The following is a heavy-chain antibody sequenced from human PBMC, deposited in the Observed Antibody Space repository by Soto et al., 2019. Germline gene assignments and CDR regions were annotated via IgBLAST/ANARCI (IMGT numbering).Heavy chain of an antibody. D-gene: IGHD4-17*01. CDR3: ARERTLMTRASYYGMDV. J-gene: IGHJ6*02. CDR1: GGSISSGDYY. V-gene: IGHV4-30-4*01. Sequence: SETLSLTWTVSGGSISSGDYYWIWIRQPPGKGLEWIGYIYYSGSTYYNPSLKSRLTMSVDTSKNQFSLKLSSVTAADTAVYYCARERTLMTRASYYGMDVWGQGTTVTVS. CDR2: IYYSGST.